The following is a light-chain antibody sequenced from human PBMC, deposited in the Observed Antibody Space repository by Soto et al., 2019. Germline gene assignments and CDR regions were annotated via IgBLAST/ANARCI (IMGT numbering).Light chain of an antibody. CDR3: QQYINWPRLFT. J-gene: IGKJ3*01. CDR2: GAS. CDR1: QSVDSS. V-gene: IGKV3-15*01. Sequence: EIVMTQSPASLSVSPGEKATLSFRASQSVDSSLAWYQQKPGQAPRLLIYGASTRATGIPARFSGSGSGTEFTLTISSLQSEDLAVYYCQQYINWPRLFTFGPGTKVDIK.